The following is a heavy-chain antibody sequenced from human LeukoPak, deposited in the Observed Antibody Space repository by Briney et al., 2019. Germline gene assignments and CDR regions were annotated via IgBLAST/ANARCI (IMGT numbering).Heavy chain of an antibody. CDR1: GFTFSSYG. D-gene: IGHD5-18*01. CDR2: IWYDGSNK. V-gene: IGHV3-33*01. J-gene: IGHJ4*02. Sequence: PGGSLRLSCAASGFTFSSYGMHWVRQAPGKGLEWVADIWYDGSNKYYADSVKGRFTISRDNSKNTLYLQMNSLRAEDTAVYYCARDTAMDYWGQGTLVTVSS. CDR3: ARDTAMDY.